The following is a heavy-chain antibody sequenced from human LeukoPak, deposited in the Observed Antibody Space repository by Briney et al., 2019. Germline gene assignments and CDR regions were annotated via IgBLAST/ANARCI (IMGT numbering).Heavy chain of an antibody. D-gene: IGHD4-23*01. J-gene: IGHJ5*02. CDR3: ARAQSGMRYVRWCDP. CDR2: IIPIFGTA. CDR1: GGTFSSYA. V-gene: IGHV1-69*06. Sequence: SVKVSCKASGGTFSSYAISWVRQAPGQGLEWMGGIIPIFGTANYAQKFQGRVTITADKSTSTAYMELSSLRSEDTAVYYCARAQSGMRYVRWCDPWGQGALVTVSS.